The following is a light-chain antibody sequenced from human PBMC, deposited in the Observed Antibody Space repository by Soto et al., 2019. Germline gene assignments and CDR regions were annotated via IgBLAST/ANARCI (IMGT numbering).Light chain of an antibody. V-gene: IGKV3-20*01. Sequence: VLMQSPRTLSLSPGERATRSCRASQSVSSSYLAWYQQKPGQAPRLLIYGASSRATGIPDRFSGSGSGTDFTLTISRLEPEDFAVYYCQQYGSSPRTFGQGTKVDIK. CDR3: QQYGSSPRT. CDR1: QSVSSSY. J-gene: IGKJ1*01. CDR2: GAS.